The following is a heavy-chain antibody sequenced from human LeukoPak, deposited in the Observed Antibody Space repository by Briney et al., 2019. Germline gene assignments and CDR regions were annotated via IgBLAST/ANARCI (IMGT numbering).Heavy chain of an antibody. D-gene: IGHD4-11*01. Sequence: PGGSVRLSCAAAGFTFSSYGMHWVRQAPGKGLEWVAVISEDGSNKYYADSVKGRFTISRDNSKNTLYRQMNSLRAEDTAVYYCAKDGSNYAGEGLPFDYWGQGTLVTVSS. CDR3: AKDGSNYAGEGLPFDY. V-gene: IGHV3-30*18. CDR1: GFTFSSYG. J-gene: IGHJ4*02. CDR2: ISEDGSNK.